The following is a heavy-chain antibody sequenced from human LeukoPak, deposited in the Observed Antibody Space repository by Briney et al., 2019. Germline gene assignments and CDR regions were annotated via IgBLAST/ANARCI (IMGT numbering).Heavy chain of an antibody. D-gene: IGHD2-15*01. CDR3: ATAHCSGGSCYPDY. CDR2: ISSSSSTI. CDR1: GFTFSDYY. J-gene: IGHJ4*02. V-gene: IGHV3-11*04. Sequence: PGGSLSLSCAASGFTFSDYYMNWVRQAPGKGLEWVSYISSSSSTIYYADSVKGRFTISRDNAKNSLYLQMNSLRAEDTAVYYCATAHCSGGSCYPDYWGQGTLVTVSS.